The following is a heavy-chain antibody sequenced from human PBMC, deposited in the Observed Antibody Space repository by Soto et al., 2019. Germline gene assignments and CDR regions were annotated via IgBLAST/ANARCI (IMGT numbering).Heavy chain of an antibody. J-gene: IGHJ4*02. Sequence: QLQLQESGPGLVKPSETLSLTCTVSGGSINNSSFYWGWVRQPPGKRLEWIGSIYYSGSAYYNPSLKSRLTTSVDTSKSQFSLNLSAVTAAGTAVYFCARRPLVRGIIPDDFDSWGQGTLVTVSS. CDR2: IYYSGSA. D-gene: IGHD3-10*01. V-gene: IGHV4-39*01. CDR1: GGSINNSSFY. CDR3: ARRPLVRGIIPDDFDS.